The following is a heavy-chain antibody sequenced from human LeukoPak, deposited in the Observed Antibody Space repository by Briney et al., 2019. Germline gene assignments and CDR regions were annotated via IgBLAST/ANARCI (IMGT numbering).Heavy chain of an antibody. V-gene: IGHV3-33*01. J-gene: IGHJ4*02. Sequence: GGSLRLSCEASGFTFSSYGMHGVRQAPGKGRGWVAVIWYDGGNKYYADSVKGRFTISRDNSKNTLYLQMNSLRAEDTAVYYCARATGYSYGLDYWGQGTLVTVSS. CDR3: ARATGYSYGLDY. CDR2: IWYDGGNK. CDR1: GFTFSSYG. D-gene: IGHD5-18*01.